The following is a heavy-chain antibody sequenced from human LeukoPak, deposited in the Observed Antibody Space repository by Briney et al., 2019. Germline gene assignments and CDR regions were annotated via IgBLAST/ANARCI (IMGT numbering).Heavy chain of an antibody. V-gene: IGHV3-73*01. J-gene: IGHJ6*02. CDR3: TRHQEVLLRFELYGMDA. D-gene: IGHD3-10*01. Sequence: GGSLRLPCAASGFTFRGSAMHWLRQASGKGLEWVGRIRSKANSYATAYAASVKGRFTISRDDSKNTAYLQMNSLKTEDTAVYYCTRHQEVLLRFELYGMDAWGQGTTVTVSS. CDR2: IRSKANSYAT. CDR1: GFTFRGSA.